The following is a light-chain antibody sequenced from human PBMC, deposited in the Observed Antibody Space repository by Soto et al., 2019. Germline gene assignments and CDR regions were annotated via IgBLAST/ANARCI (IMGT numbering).Light chain of an antibody. Sequence: DIQMTQSPSSLSASVGDRVTITCRASQYIGSYLSWYHQKPGKAPKLLIYDASSLHSGVPSRFSGSGSGTEFTLSISSLQPEDFATYYCQQSFDTPPTFGQGTKVDIK. V-gene: IGKV1-39*01. CDR2: DAS. CDR1: QYIGSY. J-gene: IGKJ1*01. CDR3: QQSFDTPPT.